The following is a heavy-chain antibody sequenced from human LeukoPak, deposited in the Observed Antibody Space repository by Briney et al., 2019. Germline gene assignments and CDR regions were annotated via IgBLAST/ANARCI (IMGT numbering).Heavy chain of an antibody. D-gene: IGHD3-16*01. V-gene: IGHV4-61*01. J-gene: IGHJ5*02. CDR3: ARDPGILNAYDNWFDP. CDR1: CDFVNRGRFY. CDR2: IYYSGST. Sequence: LETPAPTWNFPCDFVNRGRFYLSWIPAPPREGLEWLWDIYYSGSTNYNPSLKSRATISADTSKNQFSLTLSSVTAADTAIYYCARDPGILNAYDNWFDPWGQGTLVTVSS.